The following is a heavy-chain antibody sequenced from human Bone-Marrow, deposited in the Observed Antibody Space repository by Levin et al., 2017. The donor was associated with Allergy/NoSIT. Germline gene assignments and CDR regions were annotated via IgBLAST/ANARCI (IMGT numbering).Heavy chain of an antibody. D-gene: IGHD3-10*01. CDR1: GFSLTTDGVG. CDR3: AHTLWFGEIY. J-gene: IGHJ1*01. CDR2: IYWDDNK. V-gene: IGHV2-5*02. Sequence: SGPTLVKPTQTLTLTCSFSGFSLTTDGVGLAWIRQPPGKALEWLALIYWDDNKYFSPSLKKRLTITKDPSNNRVVLTLTNLVPADTATYFCAHTLWFGEIYWGQGTLVTVSS.